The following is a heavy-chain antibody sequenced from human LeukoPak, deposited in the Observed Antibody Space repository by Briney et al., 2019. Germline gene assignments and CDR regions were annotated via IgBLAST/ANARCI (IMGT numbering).Heavy chain of an antibody. CDR3: AKVRRYSYGYAYYYDGMDV. D-gene: IGHD5-18*01. CDR2: ISYGGNNK. J-gene: IGHJ6*02. V-gene: IGHV3-30*18. Sequence: GGSLRLSCAASGFTFSSYAMHWVRQAPGKGLEWVAVISYGGNNKYYGDSATGRFIISRDNSKNTLYLEMNSLRDEDTAVYYCAKVRRYSYGYAYYYDGMDVWGQGTTVTVSS. CDR1: GFTFSSYA.